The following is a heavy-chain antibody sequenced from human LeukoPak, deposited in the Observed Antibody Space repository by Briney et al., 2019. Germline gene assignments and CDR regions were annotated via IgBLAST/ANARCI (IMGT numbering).Heavy chain of an antibody. CDR1: GFTFSSYG. CDR2: ISYDGSNK. D-gene: IGHD2-8*01. CDR3: AKDVRRCNGACT. J-gene: IGHJ5*02. V-gene: IGHV3-30*18. Sequence: GGSLRLSCAASGFTFSSYGMHWVRQAPGKGLEWVAVISYDGSNKYYADSVKGRFTISRDNSKNTLSLQMNSLRVEDTAIYYCAKDVRRCNGACTWGQGTLVTVSS.